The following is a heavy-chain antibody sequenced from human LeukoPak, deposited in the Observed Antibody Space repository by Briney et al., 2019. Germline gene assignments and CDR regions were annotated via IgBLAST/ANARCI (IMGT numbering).Heavy chain of an antibody. Sequence: GGSLRLSCAASGFTFRNYGMTWVRQAPGKGLEWVSSISSDSSYIHYADSLEGRFTISRDNANNSLCLQMNSLRAEDTAVYYCARARTYYYDSSGYYYFDYWGQGTLVTVSS. CDR1: GFTFRNYG. CDR3: ARARTYYYDSSGYYYFDY. CDR2: ISSDSSYI. V-gene: IGHV3-21*01. D-gene: IGHD3-22*01. J-gene: IGHJ4*02.